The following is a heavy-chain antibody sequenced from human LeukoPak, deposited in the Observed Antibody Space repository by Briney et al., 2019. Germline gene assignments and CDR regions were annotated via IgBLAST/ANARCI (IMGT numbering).Heavy chain of an antibody. CDR2: IIPIFGTA. CDR1: GGTFSSYA. D-gene: IGHD3-22*01. V-gene: IGHV1-69*13. Sequence: ASVKVSCKASGGTFSSYAISWVRQAPGQGLEWMGGIIPIFGTANYAQKFQGRVTITADESTSTAYMELSSLRSEDTAVYYCARDRYYYDSSGYPTRRFDYWGQGTLVTVSS. CDR3: ARDRYYYDSSGYPTRRFDY. J-gene: IGHJ4*02.